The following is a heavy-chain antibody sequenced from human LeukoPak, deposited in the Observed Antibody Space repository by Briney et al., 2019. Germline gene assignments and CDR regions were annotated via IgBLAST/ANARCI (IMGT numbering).Heavy chain of an antibody. CDR2: INWNGGST. D-gene: IGHD3-10*01. CDR3: ARERIRYYGSGSYNAFDI. Sequence: PGGSLRLSCAASAFTFDDYGMSWVGQAPGKGLKWVSGINWNGGSTGYADSVKGRFTISRDNAKNSLYLQMNSLRAEDTALYHCARERIRYYGSGSYNAFDIWGQGTRVTVSS. J-gene: IGHJ3*02. CDR1: AFTFDDYG. V-gene: IGHV3-20*01.